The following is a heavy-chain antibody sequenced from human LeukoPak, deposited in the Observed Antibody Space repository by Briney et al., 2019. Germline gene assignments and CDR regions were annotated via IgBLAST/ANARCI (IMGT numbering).Heavy chain of an antibody. V-gene: IGHV3-73*01. CDR1: GFTFSGSA. CDR3: TGNYYGSGSYADFDY. Sequence: GSLRLSCAASGFTFSGSALHWVRQASGKGLEWVGSIRSTANGYATAYAASVKGRFTISRDDSKNTAYLQMDSLETEDTAVYYCTGNYYGSGSYADFDYWGQGTLVTVSS. D-gene: IGHD3-10*01. CDR2: IRSTANGYAT. J-gene: IGHJ4*02.